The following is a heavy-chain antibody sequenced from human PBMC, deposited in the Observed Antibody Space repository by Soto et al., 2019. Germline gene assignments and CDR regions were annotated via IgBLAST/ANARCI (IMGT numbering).Heavy chain of an antibody. CDR1: NDSMHSGSYY. Sequence: LCLACSICNDSMHSGSYYWPSTSQHPGKGLEWIGYIYSNGDTYYNPSLKSRVTISVDTSKNQFSLNLTSVTAADTAVYYCARRGGSSSGYYYYAMDVWGQGTAVT. J-gene: IGHJ6*02. V-gene: IGHV4-31*03. CDR2: IYSNGDT. D-gene: IGHD6-6*01. CDR3: ARRGGSSSGYYYYAMDV.